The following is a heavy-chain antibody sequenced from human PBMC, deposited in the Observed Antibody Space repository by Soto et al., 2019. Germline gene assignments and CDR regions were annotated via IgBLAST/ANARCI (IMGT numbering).Heavy chain of an antibody. V-gene: IGHV1-69*06. CDR3: ARVRVIRVVLPSHVGL. Sequence: QAHLAQSGAEVKRPGSSVTVSCKASGGTFTSYGISWVRQAPGQGLDWMGVIIPLYGTVNYAQKFQGRVSITADKSTSPASMDLNRLRSDDTAVYYCARVRVIRVVLPSHVGLRGQGTLVTVSS. CDR2: IIPLYGTV. D-gene: IGHD3-10*01. CDR1: GGTFTSYG. J-gene: IGHJ4*02.